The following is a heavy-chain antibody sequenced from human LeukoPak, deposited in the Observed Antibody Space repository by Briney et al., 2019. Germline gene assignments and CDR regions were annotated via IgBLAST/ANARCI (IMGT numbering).Heavy chain of an antibody. CDR2: ISAYNGHT. J-gene: IGHJ4*02. D-gene: IGHD4-11*01. Sequence: ASVKVSCEASGYSFTSFEVNWVRQAPGQGLEWMGWISAYNGHTKFAQKFQGRVTMTTDTSTTTAYLELRSLRSDDTAVYYCASGLQWPGFDYWGQGTPVTVSS. CDR1: GYSFTSFE. V-gene: IGHV1-18*01. CDR3: ASGLQWPGFDY.